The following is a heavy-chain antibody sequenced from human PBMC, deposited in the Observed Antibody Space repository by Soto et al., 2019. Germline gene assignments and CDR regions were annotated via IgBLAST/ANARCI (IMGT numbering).Heavy chain of an antibody. Sequence: HPGGSLRLSCAASGFTFSSYGMHWVRQAPGEGLEWVAVIWYDGSNKYYADSVKGRFTISRDNSKNTLYLQMNSLRAEDTAVYYCARDRGVTIFDYWGQGTLVTVSS. CDR1: GFTFSSYG. V-gene: IGHV3-33*01. D-gene: IGHD4-17*01. J-gene: IGHJ4*02. CDR3: ARDRGVTIFDY. CDR2: IWYDGSNK.